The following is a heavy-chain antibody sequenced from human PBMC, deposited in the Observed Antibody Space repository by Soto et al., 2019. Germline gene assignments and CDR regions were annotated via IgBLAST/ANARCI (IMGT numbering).Heavy chain of an antibody. J-gene: IGHJ5*02. Sequence: SETLSLTCTVSGASISTYYWSWIRQPPGKGLEWIGYISYSGSTNYNPSLKSRVTISFDASKNGISLQVRSATAADAAVYYCARDLKEYCSDGKCNWFDPWGQGTLVTVSS. V-gene: IGHV4-59*01. CDR2: ISYSGST. CDR1: GASISTYY. D-gene: IGHD2-15*01. CDR3: ARDLKEYCSDGKCNWFDP.